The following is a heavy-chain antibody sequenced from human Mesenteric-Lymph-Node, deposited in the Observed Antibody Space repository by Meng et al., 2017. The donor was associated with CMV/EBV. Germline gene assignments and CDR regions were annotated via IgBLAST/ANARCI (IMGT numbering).Heavy chain of an antibody. J-gene: IGHJ4*02. D-gene: IGHD1-1*01. CDR2: IYYSGST. CDR3: ARDSGTPDY. CDR1: GGSISSSTYY. Sequence: SETLSLTCTVYGGSISSSTYYWGWIRQPPGKGLEWIGSIYYSGSTYYNPSLKSRVTISIDTSKNQFSLKLSSVTAADTAVYYCARDSGTPDYWGQGTLVTVSS. V-gene: IGHV4-39*07.